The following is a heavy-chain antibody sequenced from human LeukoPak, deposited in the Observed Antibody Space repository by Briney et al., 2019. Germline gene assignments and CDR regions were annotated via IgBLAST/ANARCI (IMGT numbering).Heavy chain of an antibody. CDR3: ARLPYYYDSSGYYYFSFDY. V-gene: IGHV4-34*01. Sequence: PSETLSLTCAVYGGSFSGYYWSWIRQPPGKGLEWIGEINHSESTNYNPSLKSRVTISVDTSKNQFSLKLSSVTAADTAVYYCARLPYYYDSSGYYYFSFDYWGQGTPVTLSS. CDR1: GGSFSGYY. CDR2: INHSEST. D-gene: IGHD3-22*01. J-gene: IGHJ4*02.